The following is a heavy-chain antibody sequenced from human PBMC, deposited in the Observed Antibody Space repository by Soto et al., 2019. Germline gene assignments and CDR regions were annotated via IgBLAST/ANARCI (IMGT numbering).Heavy chain of an antibody. Sequence: EVQLVESGGRLVQPGGSLRLSCAASGLIFSNYKMHWVRQAPGKGLVWVSRINTDGSITDYADSVKGRFTVSRDNAKNTLYLQMNSLRAEDTAVYYCARDTDGLHYWGQGTLVTVSS. J-gene: IGHJ4*02. CDR1: GLIFSNYK. V-gene: IGHV3-74*01. CDR3: ARDTDGLHY. CDR2: INTDGSIT.